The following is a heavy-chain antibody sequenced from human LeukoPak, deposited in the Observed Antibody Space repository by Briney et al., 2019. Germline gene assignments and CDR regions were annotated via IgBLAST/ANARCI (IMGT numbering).Heavy chain of an antibody. CDR3: ARDMRNYGCIGY. Sequence: TSETLSLTCTASGGSISSSSYYWGWIRQPPGKGLEWIGSIYYSGSTYYNPSLKSRVTISVDTSKNQFSLKLSSVTAADTAVYYCARDMRNYGCIGYWGQGTLVTVSS. V-gene: IGHV4-39*07. CDR2: IYYSGST. CDR1: GGSISSSSYY. J-gene: IGHJ4*02. D-gene: IGHD3-10*01.